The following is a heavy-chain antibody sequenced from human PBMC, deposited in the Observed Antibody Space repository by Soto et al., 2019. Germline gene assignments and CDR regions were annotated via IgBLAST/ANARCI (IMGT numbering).Heavy chain of an antibody. J-gene: IGHJ6*02. CDR3: ARDYSISRYYGMDV. CDR1: GFTFSDYY. Sequence: QVQLVESGGGLVKPGGSLRLSCEASGFTFSDYYMSWIRQAPGKGLEWVSYISSSGSTIYYADSVKGRFTISRDNAKDSLYLQMNSLRAEDTVVYYCARDYSISRYYGMDVWGQGTTVTVSS. CDR2: ISSSGSTI. V-gene: IGHV3-11*01. D-gene: IGHD6-6*01.